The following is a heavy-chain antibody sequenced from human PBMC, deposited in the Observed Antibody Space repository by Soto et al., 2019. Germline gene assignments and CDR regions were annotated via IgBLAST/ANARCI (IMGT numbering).Heavy chain of an antibody. CDR1: GFTLSSYW. J-gene: IGHJ4*02. CDR2: IKQDGSEK. V-gene: IGHV3-7*01. D-gene: IGHD3-22*01. CDR3: ARDRTYYYESSGRH. Sequence: PGGSLRLSCAASGFTLSSYWMSWVRQAPGKGLEWVANIKQDGSEKYYVDSVNGRFTISRDNAKNSLYLQMNRLRAEDTTVYYCARDRTYYYESSGRHWGQGTLVT.